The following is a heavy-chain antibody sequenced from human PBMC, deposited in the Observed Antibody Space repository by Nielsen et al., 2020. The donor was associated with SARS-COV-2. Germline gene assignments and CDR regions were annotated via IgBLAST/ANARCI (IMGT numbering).Heavy chain of an antibody. V-gene: IGHV3-30-3*01. CDR2: ISYDGSNK. Sequence: GESLKISCAASGFTFSSYAMHWVRQAPGKGLEWVAVISYDGSNKYYADSVKGRFTISRDNSKNTLYLQMNSLRAEDTAVYYCARDSSVVIWSGYPVDWGQGTLVTVSS. J-gene: IGHJ4*02. CDR1: GFTFSSYA. D-gene: IGHD3-3*01. CDR3: ARDSSVVIWSGYPVD.